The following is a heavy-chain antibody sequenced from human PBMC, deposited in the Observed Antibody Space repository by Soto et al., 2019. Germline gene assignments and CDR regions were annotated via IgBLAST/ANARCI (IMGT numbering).Heavy chain of an antibody. CDR2: ISSSGSTI. CDR1: GFTFSDYY. D-gene: IGHD6-6*01. CDR3: ARDIAARTGYYYGMDV. J-gene: IGHJ6*02. Sequence: LRPSSSASGFTFSDYYMSWIRKAPGKGLEWVSYISSSGSTIDYADSVNGRFTISRDNAKNSLYLQMNSLRAEDTAVYYCARDIAARTGYYYGMDVWGQGTTVTVSS. V-gene: IGHV3-11*01.